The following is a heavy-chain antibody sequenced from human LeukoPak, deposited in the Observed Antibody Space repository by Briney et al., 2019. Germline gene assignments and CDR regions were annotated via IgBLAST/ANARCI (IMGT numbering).Heavy chain of an antibody. CDR2: INHSGNT. Sequence: SETLSLTCAVYGGSFSDYYWSWIRQPPGKGLEWVGEINHSGNTNYNPSLKSRVTISVDTSKNQFSLKLSSVTAADTAVYYCARAARGLRYFAQWGQGTLVTVSS. D-gene: IGHD3-9*01. CDR1: GGSFSDYY. J-gene: IGHJ4*02. CDR3: ARAARGLRYFAQ. V-gene: IGHV4-34*01.